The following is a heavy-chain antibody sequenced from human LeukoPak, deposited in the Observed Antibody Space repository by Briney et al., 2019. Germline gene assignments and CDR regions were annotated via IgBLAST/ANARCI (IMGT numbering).Heavy chain of an antibody. Sequence: GGSLRLSCAASGFTVSTNYMSWVRQAPGKGLEWVSVIYSGGSTYYADSVKGRFTISRDNSKNTLYLQMNSLRAEDTAVYYCAKDSRTSLNAFDIWGQGTMVTVSS. CDR1: GFTVSTNY. V-gene: IGHV3-53*01. J-gene: IGHJ3*02. CDR2: IYSGGST. CDR3: AKDSRTSLNAFDI.